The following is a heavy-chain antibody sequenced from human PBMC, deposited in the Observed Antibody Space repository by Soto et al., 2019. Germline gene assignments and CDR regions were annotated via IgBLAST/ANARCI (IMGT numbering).Heavy chain of an antibody. CDR2: TYYRSKWYN. CDR1: GDSVSSDSAA. J-gene: IGHJ5*02. D-gene: IGHD6-13*01. Sequence: SPTLSLTCAISGDSVSSDSAAWNWIRQSPSRGLEWLGRTYYRSKWYNDYAVSVKSRITINPDTSKNQFSLQLNSVTPEDTAVYYCARGLLSSSRWYLGWFDTWGQGTLVTVSS. V-gene: IGHV6-1*01. CDR3: ARGLLSSSRWYLGWFDT.